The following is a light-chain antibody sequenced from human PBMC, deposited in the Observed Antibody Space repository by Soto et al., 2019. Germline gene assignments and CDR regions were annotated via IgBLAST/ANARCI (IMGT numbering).Light chain of an antibody. CDR1: QSVGSKY. J-gene: IGKJ1*01. V-gene: IGKV3-20*01. CDR2: GVS. Sequence: EIVLTQSPGTLSLSPVERATLSCRASQSVGSKYLAWYQQKPGQAPRLLIYGVSGRATGIPDRSSGSGSGTDFTLTISRLEPEDFAVYSCQQYGNSPWTFGQGTKVDIK. CDR3: QQYGNSPWT.